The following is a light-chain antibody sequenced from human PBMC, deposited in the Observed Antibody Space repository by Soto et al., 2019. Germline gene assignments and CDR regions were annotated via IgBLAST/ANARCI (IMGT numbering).Light chain of an antibody. Sequence: QSALTQPASVSGSPGQSITISCTGTSSDVGGYKYVSWYQQHPDKGPKLMIYEVSNRPSGVSNRFSGSKSGDTASLTISGLQAEDEADYYCSSYTSSSLVVFGGGTKVTVL. CDR1: SSDVGGYKY. CDR3: SSYTSSSLVV. V-gene: IGLV2-14*01. CDR2: EVS. J-gene: IGLJ2*01.